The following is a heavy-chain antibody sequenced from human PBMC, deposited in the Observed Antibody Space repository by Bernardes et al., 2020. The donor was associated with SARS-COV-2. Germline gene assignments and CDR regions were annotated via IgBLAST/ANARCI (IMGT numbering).Heavy chain of an antibody. D-gene: IGHD3-22*01. CDR3: AIPPTNYDRYGMDV. V-gene: IGHV1-2*02. CDR1: GYPFTCYY. CDR2: INPNSGGT. J-gene: IGHJ6*02. Sequence: ASVKVSCKASGYPFTCYYIHWVRQAPGQGLEWMGLINPNSGGTNYAQKFQGRVTMTRDTSISTAYMELTRLRSDDTAVYYCAIPPTNYDRYGMDVWGQGTTVTVSS.